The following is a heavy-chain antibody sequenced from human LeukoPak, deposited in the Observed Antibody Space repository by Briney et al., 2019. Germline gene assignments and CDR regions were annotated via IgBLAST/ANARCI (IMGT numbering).Heavy chain of an antibody. CDR1: GFTFSSYG. D-gene: IGHD6-13*01. J-gene: IGHJ3*02. CDR2: ISYDGSNK. CDR3: AKDRRKVAAAGIDAFDI. Sequence: PGGSLRLSCAASGFTFSSYGMHWVRQAPGKGLEWVAVISYDGSNKYYADSVKGRFTISRDNSKNTLYLQMNSLRAEDTAVYYCAKDRRKVAAAGIDAFDIWGQGTMVTVSS. V-gene: IGHV3-30*18.